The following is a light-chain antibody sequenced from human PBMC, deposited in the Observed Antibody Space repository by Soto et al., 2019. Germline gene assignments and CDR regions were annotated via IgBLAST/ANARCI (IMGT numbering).Light chain of an antibody. J-gene: IGKJ2*01. CDR2: GAS. CDR1: QGISNS. V-gene: IGKV1-27*01. CDR3: QKYDSAPYT. Sequence: DIQMTQSPSSLSASVGDRVTITCRASQGISNSLAWYQQKPGKVPKLLIYGASTLQSGVPYRFSGSGSGTDFTLTISSLQHEDVATYYCQKYDSAPYTFGQGTKLEIK.